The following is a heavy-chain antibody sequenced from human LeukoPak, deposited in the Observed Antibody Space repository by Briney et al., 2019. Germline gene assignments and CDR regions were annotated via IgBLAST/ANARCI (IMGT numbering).Heavy chain of an antibody. V-gene: IGHV3-9*01. CDR2: ISWNSGSI. Sequence: PGGSLRLSCAASGFTFDDYAMHWVRQAPGKGLEWVSGISWNSGSIGYADSVKGRFTISRDNAKNSLYLQMNSLRAEDTALYYCAKDKTAAYYYYYYMDVWGKGTTVTISS. CDR1: GFTFDDYA. CDR3: AKDKTAAYYYYYYMDV. J-gene: IGHJ6*03. D-gene: IGHD6-13*01.